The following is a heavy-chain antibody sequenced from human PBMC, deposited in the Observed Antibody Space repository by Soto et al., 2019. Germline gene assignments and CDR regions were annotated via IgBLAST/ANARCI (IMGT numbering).Heavy chain of an antibody. CDR3: AIKGPDYYDSSGYFG. J-gene: IGHJ4*02. D-gene: IGHD3-22*01. V-gene: IGHV4-34*01. Sequence: SETLSLTCAVYGGSFSGYYWSWIRQPPGKGLEWIGEINHSGSTNYNPSLKSRVTISVDTSKNQFSLKLSSVTAADTAVYYCAIKGPDYYDSSGYFGWGQGTLVTVSS. CDR1: GGSFSGYY. CDR2: INHSGST.